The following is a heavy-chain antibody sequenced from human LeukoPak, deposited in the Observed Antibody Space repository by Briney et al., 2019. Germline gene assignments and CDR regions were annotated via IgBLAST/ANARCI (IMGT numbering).Heavy chain of an antibody. CDR2: ISYDGRKK. V-gene: IGHV3-30*04. J-gene: IGHJ3*02. D-gene: IGHD5-12*01. Sequence: VKPGGSLRLSCAVSGFTFSTYTMHWVRQAPGKGLERVALISYDGRKKYYADFVKGRFTISRDNSKNTQYPQMNSLRAEDTAVYYCARDNSGYDYAFDIWGQGTMVTVSS. CDR3: ARDNSGYDYAFDI. CDR1: GFTFSTYT.